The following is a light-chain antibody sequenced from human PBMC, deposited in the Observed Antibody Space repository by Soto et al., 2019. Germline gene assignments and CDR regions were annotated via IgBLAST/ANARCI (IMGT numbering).Light chain of an antibody. V-gene: IGLV1-47*01. CDR3: AAWDDSLSGHVV. Sequence: QLVLTQPPSASGTPGQRVTISCSGSSSNIGSNYVYWYQQLPGTAPKLLIYRNNQRPSGVPDRFSVSTSGTSASLAISGLRSEDEADYYCAAWDDSLSGHVVFGGGTQLTVL. CDR2: RNN. CDR1: SSNIGSNY. J-gene: IGLJ2*01.